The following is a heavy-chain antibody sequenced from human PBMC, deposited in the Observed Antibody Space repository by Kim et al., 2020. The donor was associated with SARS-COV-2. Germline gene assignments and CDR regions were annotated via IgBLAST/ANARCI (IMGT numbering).Heavy chain of an antibody. CDR3: ARGSLLWFGEPLG. CDR2: INHSGST. V-gene: IGHV4-34*01. Sequence: SETLSLTCAVYGGSFSGYYWSWIRQPPGKGLEWIGEINHSGSTNYNPSLKSRVTISVDTSKNQFSLKLSSVTAADTAVYYCARGSLLWFGEPLGWGQGTLVTVSS. D-gene: IGHD3-10*01. J-gene: IGHJ4*02. CDR1: GGSFSGYY.